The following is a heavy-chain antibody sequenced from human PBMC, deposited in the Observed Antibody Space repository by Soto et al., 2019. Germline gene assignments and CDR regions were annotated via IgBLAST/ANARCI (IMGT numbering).Heavy chain of an antibody. J-gene: IGHJ4*02. Sequence: GGSLRLSCAASGFTFSSYSMNWVRQAPGKGLEWVSSISSSSSYIYYADSVKGRFTISRDNAKNSLYLQMNSLRAEDTAVYYCARDYGDYVYGYCFDYWGQGTLVTVSS. D-gene: IGHD4-17*01. CDR3: ARDYGDYVYGYCFDY. CDR2: ISSSSSYI. CDR1: GFTFSSYS. V-gene: IGHV3-21*01.